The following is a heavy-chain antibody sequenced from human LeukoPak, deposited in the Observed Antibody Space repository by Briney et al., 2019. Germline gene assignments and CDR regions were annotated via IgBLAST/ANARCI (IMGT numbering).Heavy chain of an antibody. D-gene: IGHD6-25*01. CDR1: GYSFSSHD. J-gene: IGHJ4*02. CDR2: MNPKSGNT. V-gene: IGHV1-8*01. Sequence: ASVKVSCKASGYSFSSHDINWVRQATGQGLEWMGWMNPKSGNTDHAQKFQGRVTMSRNTSISVAYLELSSLRSEDTAVYFCVRASLPRRLVGYYFDSWGQGTPVTVFS. CDR3: VRASLPRRLVGYYFDS.